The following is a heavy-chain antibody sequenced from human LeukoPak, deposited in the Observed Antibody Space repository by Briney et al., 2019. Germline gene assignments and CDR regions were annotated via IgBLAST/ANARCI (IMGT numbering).Heavy chain of an antibody. CDR2: ISGSGGST. V-gene: IGHV3-23*01. J-gene: IGHJ4*02. CDR1: GFTFSSYA. D-gene: IGHD3-3*01. Sequence: GGSLRLSCAASGFTFSSYAMSCVRQAPGKGLEWVSAISGSGGSTYYADSVKGRFTISRDNSKNTLYLQMNSLRAEDTAVYYCAKEELSYYDFWSGYSPGIFDYWGQGTLVTVSS. CDR3: AKEELSYYDFWSGYSPGIFDY.